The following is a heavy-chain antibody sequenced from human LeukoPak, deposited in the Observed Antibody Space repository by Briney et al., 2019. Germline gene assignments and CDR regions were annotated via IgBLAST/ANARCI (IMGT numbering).Heavy chain of an antibody. CDR2: IYYSGST. CDR1: GGSISSSSYY. V-gene: IGHV4-39*01. D-gene: IGHD2/OR15-2a*01. Sequence: PSETLSLTCAVSGGSISSSSYYWGWIRQPPGKGLEWIGSIYYSGSTYYNPSLKSRVTISVDTSKNQFSLKLSSVTAADTAVYYCASGPFPNTWGQGTLVTVSS. J-gene: IGHJ4*02. CDR3: ASGPFPNT.